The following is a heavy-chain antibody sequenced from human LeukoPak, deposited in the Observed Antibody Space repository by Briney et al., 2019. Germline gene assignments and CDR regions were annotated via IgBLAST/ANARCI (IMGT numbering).Heavy chain of an antibody. CDR2: IWYDGSNK. CDR3: ARAETHDYGDYVISYYYYGMDV. V-gene: IGHV3-33*01. CDR1: GFTFSSYG. J-gene: IGHJ6*02. Sequence: GRSLRLSCAASGFTFSSYGMHWVRQAPGKGLEWVAVIWYDGSNKYYADSVKGRFTISRDNSKTTLYLQMNSLRAEDTAVYYCARAETHDYGDYVISYYYYGMDVWGQGTTVTVSS. D-gene: IGHD4-17*01.